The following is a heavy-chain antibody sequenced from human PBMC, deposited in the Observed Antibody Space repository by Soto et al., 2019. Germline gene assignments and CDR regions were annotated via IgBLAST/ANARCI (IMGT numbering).Heavy chain of an antibody. CDR3: ARARITMVRGVAFDY. V-gene: IGHV4-34*01. CDR2: TNHSGST. CDR1: GGSFSGYY. Sequence: QVQLQQWGAGLLKPSETLSLTCAVYGGSFSGYYWSWIRQPPGKGLEWIGETNHSGSTNYNPSLKSRVTISVDTSKNQFSLKLSSVTAADTAVYYCARARITMVRGVAFDYWGQGTLVTVSS. D-gene: IGHD3-10*01. J-gene: IGHJ4*02.